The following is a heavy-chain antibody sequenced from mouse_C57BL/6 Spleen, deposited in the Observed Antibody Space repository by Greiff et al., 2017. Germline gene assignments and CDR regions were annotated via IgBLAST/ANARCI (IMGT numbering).Heavy chain of an antibody. D-gene: IGHD1-1*01. CDR3: ARFLLLRSVDY. J-gene: IGHJ2*01. Sequence: VQLQQPGAELVMPGASVKLSCKASGYTFTSYWMHWVKQRPGQGLEWIGEFDPSDSYTNYNQKFKGKSTLTVDKYSSTAYMQLSSLTSEDSAVYYCARFLLLRSVDYWGQGTTRTVSS. CDR1: GYTFTSYW. CDR2: FDPSDSYT. V-gene: IGHV1-69*01.